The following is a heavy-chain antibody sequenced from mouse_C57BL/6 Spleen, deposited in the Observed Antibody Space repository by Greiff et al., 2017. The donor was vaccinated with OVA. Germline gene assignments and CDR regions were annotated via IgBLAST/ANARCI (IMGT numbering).Heavy chain of an antibody. CDR1: GYTFTDYE. CDR2: IDPETGGT. J-gene: IGHJ2*01. Sequence: VQLQESGAELVRPGASVTLSCKASGYTFTDYEMHWVKQTPVHGLEWIGAIDPETGGTAYNQKFKGKAILTADKSSSTAYMELRSLTSEDSAVYYCTRSADYYGSRGDYWGQGTTLTVSS. V-gene: IGHV1-15*01. CDR3: TRSADYYGSRGDY. D-gene: IGHD1-1*01.